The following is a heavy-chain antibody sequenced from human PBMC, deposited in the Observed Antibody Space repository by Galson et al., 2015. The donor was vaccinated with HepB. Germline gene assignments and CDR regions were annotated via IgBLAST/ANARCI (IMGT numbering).Heavy chain of an antibody. V-gene: IGHV4-4*02. D-gene: IGHD1-7*01. J-gene: IGHJ3*02. CDR2: IYHSGST. Sequence: ETLSLTCAVSGGSISSSNWWSWVRQPPGKGLEWIGEIYHSGSTNYNPSLKSRVTISVDKSKNQFSLKLSSVTAADTAVYYCASRSGRNWNYGVVAFDIWGQGTMVTVSS. CDR3: ASRSGRNWNYGVVAFDI. CDR1: GGSISSSNW.